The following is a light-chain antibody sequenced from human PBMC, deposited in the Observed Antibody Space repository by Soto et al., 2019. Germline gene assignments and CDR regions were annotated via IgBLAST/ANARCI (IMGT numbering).Light chain of an antibody. CDR1: QTISSW. Sequence: DIEMTQSPSTLSGSVGDRVTITCRASQTISSWLAWYQQKPGKAPKLLIYKASTLQSGVPSRFSGSGSGTDYTLTISSLQPEDFATYYCQQSYRTPTFGQGTRREIK. CDR3: QQSYRTPT. J-gene: IGKJ5*01. CDR2: KAS. V-gene: IGKV1-5*03.